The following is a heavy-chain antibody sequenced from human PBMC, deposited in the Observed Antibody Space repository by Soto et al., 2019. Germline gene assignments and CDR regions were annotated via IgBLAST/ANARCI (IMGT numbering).Heavy chain of an antibody. Sequence: ESGPSGEPTQTLTLTCTFSGFSLSTSGMCVSWIRQPPGKALEWLALIDWDDDKYYSTSLKTRLTISKDTSKNQVVLTMTNMDPVDTATYYCARVVWSGYYYYFDYWGQGTLVTVSS. V-gene: IGHV2-70*01. CDR2: IDWDDDK. CDR3: ARVVWSGYYYYFDY. CDR1: GFSLSTSGMC. J-gene: IGHJ4*02. D-gene: IGHD3-3*01.